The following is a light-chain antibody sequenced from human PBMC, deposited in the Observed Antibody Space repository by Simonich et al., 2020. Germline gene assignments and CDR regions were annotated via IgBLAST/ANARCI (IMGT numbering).Light chain of an antibody. V-gene: IGKV2D-29*02. CDR2: EVS. CDR1: QNLLHSDGKTY. Sequence: DIVMTQTPLSLSVTPGQPASISCKSSQNLLHSDGKTYLYWYLKKPGQSPQLLIYEVSNRISGVPDRFSGSGSGTDFTLKISRVEAEDVGVYYCMQSIQLPLTFGGGTKVEIK. CDR3: MQSIQLPLT. J-gene: IGKJ4*01.